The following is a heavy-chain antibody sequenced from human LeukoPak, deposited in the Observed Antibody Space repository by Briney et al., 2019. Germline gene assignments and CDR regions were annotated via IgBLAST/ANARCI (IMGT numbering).Heavy chain of an antibody. J-gene: IGHJ3*02. CDR3: ARQRSTMDHAFDI. CDR2: IYYSGST. CDR1: GGSISSSSYY. Sequence: SETLSLTCTVSGGSISSSSYYWGWIRQPPGKGLEWIGSIYYSGSTYYNPSLKSRVTISVDTSKNQFSLKLSSVTAADTAVYYCARQRSTMDHAFDIWGQGTMVTVSS. V-gene: IGHV4-39*01. D-gene: IGHD3-10*01.